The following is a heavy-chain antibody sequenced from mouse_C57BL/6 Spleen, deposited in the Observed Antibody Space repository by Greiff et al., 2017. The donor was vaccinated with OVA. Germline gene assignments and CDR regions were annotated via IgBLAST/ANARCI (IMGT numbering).Heavy chain of an antibody. CDR1: GFIFSDYY. CDR3: AREDYDGYFDY. D-gene: IGHD2-4*01. V-gene: IGHV5-16*01. Sequence: EVKLMESEGGLVQPGSSMKLSCTASGFIFSDYYMAWVRQVPEKGLEWVANINYDGSSTYYLDSLKSRFIISRDKAKNILYLQMSSLKSEDTATYYCAREDYDGYFDYWGQGTTLTVSS. J-gene: IGHJ2*01. CDR2: INYDGSST.